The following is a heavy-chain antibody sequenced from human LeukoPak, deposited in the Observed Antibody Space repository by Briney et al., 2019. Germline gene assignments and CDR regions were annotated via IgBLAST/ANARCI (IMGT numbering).Heavy chain of an antibody. D-gene: IGHD6-6*01. CDR3: AKAYSSSSMADY. CDR2: ISYDGSNK. CDR1: GFTFSSYG. V-gene: IGHV3-30*18. Sequence: GGSLRLSCAASGFTFSSYGMHWVRQAPGKGLEWVAVISYDGSNKYYADSVKGRFTISRDSSKNTLYLQMNSLRAEDTAVYYCAKAYSSSSMADYWGQGTLVTVSS. J-gene: IGHJ4*02.